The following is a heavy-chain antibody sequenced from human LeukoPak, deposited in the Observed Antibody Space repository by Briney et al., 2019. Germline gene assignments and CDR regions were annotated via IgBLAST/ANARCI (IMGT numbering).Heavy chain of an antibody. J-gene: IGHJ4*02. CDR1: GFTVSSNY. D-gene: IGHD6-19*01. CDR3: ARDSSGWVYYFDY. Sequence: GGSLRLSCAASGFTVSSNYMSWVRQAPGKGLEWVSVIYSGGSTYYADSVKGRFTISRDNSKNTLYLQMNSLRAEDTAVYYCARDSSGWVYYFDYWGQGTLVTVSP. V-gene: IGHV3-66*01. CDR2: IYSGGST.